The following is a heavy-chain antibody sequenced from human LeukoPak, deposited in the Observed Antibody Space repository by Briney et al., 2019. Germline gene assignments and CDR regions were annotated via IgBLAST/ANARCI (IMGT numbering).Heavy chain of an antibody. D-gene: IGHD2-2*01. CDR2: IYYSGST. Sequence: SETLSLTCTVSGYSISSDYYWGWIRQPPGKGLEWIGSIYYSGSTYYNPSLKSRVTISVDTSKNQFSLKLSSVTAADTAVYYCARVYCSSTSCYVGGDYYGMDVWGQGTTVTVSS. J-gene: IGHJ6*02. CDR1: GYSISSDYY. CDR3: ARVYCSSTSCYVGGDYYGMDV. V-gene: IGHV4-38-2*02.